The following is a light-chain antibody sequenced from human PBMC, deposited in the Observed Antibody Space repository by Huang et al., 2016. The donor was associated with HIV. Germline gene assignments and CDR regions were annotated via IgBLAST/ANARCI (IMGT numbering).Light chain of an antibody. CDR1: QSLLHKDGNTY. Sequence: DVVMTQSPLSLSVTLGQAASISCKSSQSLLHKDGNTYLNWFHQKPGQSPRRLIYEVSRRDSGVPGVCRGGGSGTDFTLDISRVEAEDVGTYYCMQGTHLFTFGPGTKVDIK. CDR2: EVS. V-gene: IGKV2-30*02. J-gene: IGKJ3*01. CDR3: MQGTHLFT.